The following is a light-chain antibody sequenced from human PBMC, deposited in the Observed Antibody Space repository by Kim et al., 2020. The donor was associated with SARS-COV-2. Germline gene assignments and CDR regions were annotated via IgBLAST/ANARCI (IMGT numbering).Light chain of an antibody. CDR3: QVWDSSSDHPV. J-gene: IGLJ2*01. CDR2: YDS. CDR1: NIGSKS. V-gene: IGLV3-21*04. Sequence: SYELTQPPSVSVAPGKTARITCGGNNIGSKSVHWYQQKPGQAPVVVIYYDSDRPSGIPERFSGSNSGNTATLHISRVEAGDEADYYCQVWDSSSDHPVFGGGTQLTVL.